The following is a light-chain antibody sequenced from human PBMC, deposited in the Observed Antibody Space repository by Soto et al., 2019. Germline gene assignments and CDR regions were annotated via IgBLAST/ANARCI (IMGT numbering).Light chain of an antibody. CDR2: EVN. Sequence: QSALTQPPSASGSPGQSVTISCTGTNSDVGGYNYVSWYQQYPGKAPKLIIYEVNERPSGVPERFSGSKSGNTASLTVSGLQTEDEAYYYCSSYAGSNWYVFGTGTKVTVL. J-gene: IGLJ1*01. V-gene: IGLV2-8*01. CDR3: SSYAGSNWYV. CDR1: NSDVGGYNY.